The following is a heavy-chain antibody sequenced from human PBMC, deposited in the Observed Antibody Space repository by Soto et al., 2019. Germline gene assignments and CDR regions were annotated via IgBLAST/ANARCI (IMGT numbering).Heavy chain of an antibody. Sequence: SVKVSCKASGGTFSSYAISWVRQAPGQGLEWMGGIIPIFGTANYAQKFQGRVTITADESTSTAYMELSSLRSEDTAVYYCARDDCSSTSCHTYYFDYWGQGTLVTVSS. D-gene: IGHD2-2*02. V-gene: IGHV1-69*13. CDR2: IIPIFGTA. CDR3: ARDDCSSTSCHTYYFDY. J-gene: IGHJ4*02. CDR1: GGTFSSYA.